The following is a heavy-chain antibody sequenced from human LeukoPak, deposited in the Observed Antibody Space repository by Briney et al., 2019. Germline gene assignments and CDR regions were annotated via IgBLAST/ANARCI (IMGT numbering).Heavy chain of an antibody. V-gene: IGHV4-34*01. CDR2: INHSGST. CDR1: GGSFSGFY. J-gene: IGHJ6*03. D-gene: IGHD1-20*01. Sequence: SETLSLTCAVYGGSFSGFYWSWIRQPPGKGLEWIGDINHSGSTNYNPSLKSRVTISVDTSKNQFSLRLSSVTAADTAVYFCARVRGDNWNYYYYYMDVWGNGTTVTVSS. CDR3: ARVRGDNWNYYYYYMDV.